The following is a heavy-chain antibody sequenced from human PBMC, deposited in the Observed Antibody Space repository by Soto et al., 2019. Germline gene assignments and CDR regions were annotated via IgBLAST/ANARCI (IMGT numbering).Heavy chain of an antibody. D-gene: IGHD4-17*01. Sequence: GGSLRLSCAASGFTFTNYWMTWVRQAPGKGLEWVANIKHGGSEKYYVDSVKGRFTISRDNAKNSLYLQMNSLRAEDTAVYYCARDRSASRGDYPALYYWGQGTLVTVSS. V-gene: IGHV3-7*01. J-gene: IGHJ4*02. CDR2: IKHGGSEK. CDR1: GFTFTNYW. CDR3: ARDRSASRGDYPALYY.